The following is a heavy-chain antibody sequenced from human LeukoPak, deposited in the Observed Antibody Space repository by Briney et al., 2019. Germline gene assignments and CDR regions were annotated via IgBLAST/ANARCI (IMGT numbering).Heavy chain of an antibody. CDR1: GFTFSSYS. J-gene: IGHJ4*02. D-gene: IGHD5-12*01. V-gene: IGHV3-21*04. CDR2: ISSSSSYI. CDR3: ASRAGYTGSWSAFDY. Sequence: GGSLRLSCAASGFTFSSYSMNWVRQAPGKGLEWVSSISSSSSYIYYADSVKGRFTISRDNAKNSLFLQMNSLRVDDTAVYYCASRAGYTGSWSAFDYWGQGTLVTVSS.